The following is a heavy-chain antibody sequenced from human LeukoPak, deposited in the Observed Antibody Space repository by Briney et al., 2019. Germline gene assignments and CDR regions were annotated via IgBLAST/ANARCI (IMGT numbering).Heavy chain of an antibody. CDR2: ISDDGRHN. Sequence: GGSLRLSCAASGFTFSTYAMNWVRQAPGKGLEWVAVISDDGRHNYYADSVKGRFTISRDNSKSTLYLQMNSLRAEDSALYYCAKDPGSSGWENWFDPWGQGTLVTVSS. D-gene: IGHD6-19*01. J-gene: IGHJ5*02. CDR1: GFTFSTYA. V-gene: IGHV3-30*04. CDR3: AKDPGSSGWENWFDP.